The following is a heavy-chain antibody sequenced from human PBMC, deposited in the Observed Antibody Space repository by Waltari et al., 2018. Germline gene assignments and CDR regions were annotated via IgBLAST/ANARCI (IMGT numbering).Heavy chain of an antibody. CDR1: GYTLTELS. J-gene: IGHJ4*02. CDR3: ATVGRTARGYSYGYWGRGSFDY. V-gene: IGHV1-24*01. Sequence: QVQLVQSGAEVKKPGASVKVSCKVSGYTLTELSMHWVRQAPGKGLEWMGGFDPEDGETIYAQKFQGRVTMTEDTSTDTAYMELSSLRSEDTAVYYCATVGRTARGYSYGYWGRGSFDYWGQGTLVTVSS. CDR2: FDPEDGET. D-gene: IGHD5-18*01.